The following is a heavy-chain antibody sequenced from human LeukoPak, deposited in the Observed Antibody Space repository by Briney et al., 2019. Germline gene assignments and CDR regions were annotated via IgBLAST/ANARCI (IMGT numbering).Heavy chain of an antibody. CDR2: MSPVSGIG. CDR3: ARAPMGTAALY. V-gene: IGHV1-8*01. Sequence: ASVKVSCKASGYIFTNYALNWVRQAPGQGLEWMGWMSPVSGIGGSAQRFQGRVTLTRDTSISTAYMEVSNLRSDDTAFYYCARAPMGTAALYWGQGTLVTVSS. CDR1: GYIFTNYA. D-gene: IGHD2-2*01. J-gene: IGHJ4*02.